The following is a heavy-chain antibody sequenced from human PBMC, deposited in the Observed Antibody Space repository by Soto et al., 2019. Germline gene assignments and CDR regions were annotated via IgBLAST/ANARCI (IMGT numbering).Heavy chain of an antibody. J-gene: IGHJ1*01. CDR3: AHRLGAYSSCWLEYFQH. CDR1: GFSLSTSGVG. Sequence: QITLKESGPTLVKPTQTLTLTCTFSGFSLSTSGVGVGWIRQHPGKALEWLALIYWDDDKRYSPSLKSRLTITKDTSKNQVVLTMTNMDPVDTATYYCAHRLGAYSSCWLEYFQHWGQGTLVTVSS. V-gene: IGHV2-5*02. CDR2: IYWDDDK. D-gene: IGHD6-19*01.